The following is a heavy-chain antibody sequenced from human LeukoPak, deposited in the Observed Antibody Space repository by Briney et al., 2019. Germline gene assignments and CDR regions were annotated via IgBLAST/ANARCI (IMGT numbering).Heavy chain of an antibody. V-gene: IGHV3-53*01. D-gene: IGHD1-26*01. CDR2: IYSGGST. CDR1: GFTVSSNY. J-gene: IGHJ4*02. Sequence: GVSLRLPCAASGFTVSSNYMSWVRQAPGKGLEWVSVIYSGGSTYYADSVKGRFTISIDNSKNTLYLQMNSLRAEDTAVYHCAREVWELRGVFDYWGQGTLVTVSS. CDR3: AREVWELRGVFDY.